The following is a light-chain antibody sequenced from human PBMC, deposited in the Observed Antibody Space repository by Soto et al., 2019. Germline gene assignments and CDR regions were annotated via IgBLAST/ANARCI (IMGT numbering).Light chain of an antibody. CDR1: SSDVGSYNR. J-gene: IGLJ1*01. Sequence: QSVLTQPPSVSGSPGQSVTISCTGTSSDVGSYNRVSWYQQPPGTAPKLLIYEVSNRPSGVPDRFSGSKSGNTASLTISGLQAEDEADYYCSSYSSSTTYVFGPGTKLPVL. CDR3: SSYSSSTTYV. V-gene: IGLV2-18*02. CDR2: EVS.